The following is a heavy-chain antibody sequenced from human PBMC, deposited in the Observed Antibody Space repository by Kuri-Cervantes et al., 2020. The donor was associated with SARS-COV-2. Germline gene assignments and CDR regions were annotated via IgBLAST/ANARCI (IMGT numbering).Heavy chain of an antibody. CDR2: ISGSGGST. J-gene: IGHJ5*02. CDR1: GFTFDDYA. V-gene: IGHV3-23*01. Sequence: GESLKISCAASGFTFDDYAMSWVRQAPGKGLEWVSAISGSGGSTYYADSVKGRFTISRDNSKNTLYLQMNSLRAEDTAVYYCAKPGITMVRGVIYWFDPWGQGTLVTVSS. D-gene: IGHD3-10*01. CDR3: AKPGITMVRGVIYWFDP.